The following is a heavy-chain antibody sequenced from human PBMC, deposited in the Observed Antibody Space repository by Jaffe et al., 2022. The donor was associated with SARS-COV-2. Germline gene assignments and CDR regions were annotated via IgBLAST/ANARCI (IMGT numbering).Heavy chain of an antibody. Sequence: QVQLQESGPGLVKPSETLSLTCTVSGYSISGTYYWGWIRQPPGKGLEWIGSMYQSGTTFYNPSLSSRVTISLDTSNNQFFLNLRSVTAADTAVYYCVRDRGVRGEFDSWGQGSLVAVSS. V-gene: IGHV4-38-2*02. CDR1: GYSISGTYY. CDR3: VRDRGVRGEFDS. CDR2: MYQSGTT. J-gene: IGHJ5*01. D-gene: IGHD3-10*01.